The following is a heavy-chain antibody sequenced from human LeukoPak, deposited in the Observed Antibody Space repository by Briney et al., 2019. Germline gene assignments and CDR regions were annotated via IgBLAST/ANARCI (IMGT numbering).Heavy chain of an antibody. V-gene: IGHV6-1*01. CDR1: GDSVSSNSAA. Sequence: SQTLSLTCAISGDSVSSNSAAWNWIRQPPSRGLEWLGRTYYRSKWYNDYAVPVKSRITINPDTSKNQFSLQLNSVTPEDTAVYYCARVFISSPSSGWYDWFDPWGQGTLVTVSS. CDR3: ARVFISSPSSGWYDWFDP. J-gene: IGHJ5*02. D-gene: IGHD6-19*01. CDR2: TYYRSKWYN.